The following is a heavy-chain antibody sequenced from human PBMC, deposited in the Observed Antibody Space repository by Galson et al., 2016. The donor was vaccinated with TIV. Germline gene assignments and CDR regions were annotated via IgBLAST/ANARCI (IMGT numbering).Heavy chain of an antibody. D-gene: IGHD3-10*01. V-gene: IGHV3-53*05. CDR2: TYAYGST. CDR3: AREAPAGHETGLYGMDV. CDR1: GFTVSGNY. J-gene: IGHJ6*02. Sequence: SLRLSCAASGFTVSGNYVNRVRQAPGQGLEWVSVTYAYGSTSYSDAVKGRFTISRETSSNTVYLQMNSLRPEDTAVYYCAREAPAGHETGLYGMDVRGQGTTVIVS.